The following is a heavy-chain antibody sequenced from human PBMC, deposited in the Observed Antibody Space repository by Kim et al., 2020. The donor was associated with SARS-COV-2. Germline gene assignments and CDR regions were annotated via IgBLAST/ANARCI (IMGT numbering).Heavy chain of an antibody. Sequence: SETLSLTCTVSGGSISSSSYYWGWIRQPPGKGLEWIGSIYYSGSTYYNPSLKSRVTISVDTSKNQFSLKLSSVTAADTAVYYCARHINKRVFDYWGQGTL. V-gene: IGHV4-39*01. CDR2: IYYSGST. J-gene: IGHJ4*02. CDR3: ARHINKRVFDY. CDR1: GGSISSSSYY.